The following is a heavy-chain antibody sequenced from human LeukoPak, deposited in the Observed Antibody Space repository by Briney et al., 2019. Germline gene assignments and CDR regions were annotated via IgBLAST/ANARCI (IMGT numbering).Heavy chain of an antibody. Sequence: PGGSLRLSCEASGFTFSAYAMTWVRQAPGKGLEWVSSIGSDGKTHYSESVKGRFAISRDNSKSMLFLQLNSLRAEDTAIYYCAEIRGGSGIDYWGQGTLVTVSS. V-gene: IGHV3-23*01. CDR3: AEIRGGSGIDY. D-gene: IGHD3-10*01. J-gene: IGHJ4*02. CDR2: IGSDGKT. CDR1: GFTFSAYA.